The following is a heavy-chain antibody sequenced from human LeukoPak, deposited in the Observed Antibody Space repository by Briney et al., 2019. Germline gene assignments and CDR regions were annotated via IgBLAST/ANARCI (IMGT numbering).Heavy chain of an antibody. CDR2: IYKDDST. Sequence: GGSLRLSCAASGFTVSSNYMSWVRQAPGKGLEWVSIIYKDDSTYNADSVKGRVTISRDNSKNSLYLQMNSLRAEDTALYYCARAAGSYAGGFDHWGQGTLVTVSS. CDR3: ARAAGSYAGGFDH. D-gene: IGHD3-16*01. J-gene: IGHJ4*02. V-gene: IGHV3-66*01. CDR1: GFTVSSNY.